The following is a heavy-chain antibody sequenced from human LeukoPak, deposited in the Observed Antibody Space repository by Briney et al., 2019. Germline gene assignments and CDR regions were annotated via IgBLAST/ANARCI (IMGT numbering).Heavy chain of an antibody. CDR2: IYYSGST. CDR3: AREITMVRGGRHWFDP. Sequence: SETLSLTCTVSGGSISSYYWSWIRQPPGKGLELIGYIYYSGSTNDNPSLKSRVTISVDTSKNQFSLKLSAVNAADTAVYYCAREITMVRGGRHWFDPWGQGTLVTVSS. CDR1: GGSISSYY. J-gene: IGHJ5*02. V-gene: IGHV4-59*01. D-gene: IGHD3-10*01.